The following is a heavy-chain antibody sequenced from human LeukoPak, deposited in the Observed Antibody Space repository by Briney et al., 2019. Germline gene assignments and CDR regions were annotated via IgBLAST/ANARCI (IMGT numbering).Heavy chain of an antibody. CDR1: GFTVSSNY. CDR2: IYSGGDT. Sequence: PGGSLRLSCAASGFTVSSNYMGWVRQAPGKGLEWVSVIYSGGDTYYAASVKGRFTISRDNPKNMIYLEMSSLKAEDTAVYYCAKERSLEIAVAGTIFDYWGQGTLVTVSS. D-gene: IGHD6-19*01. V-gene: IGHV3-66*01. CDR3: AKERSLEIAVAGTIFDY. J-gene: IGHJ4*02.